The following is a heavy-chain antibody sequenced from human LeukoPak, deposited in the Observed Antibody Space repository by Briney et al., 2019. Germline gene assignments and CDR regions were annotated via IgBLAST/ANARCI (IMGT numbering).Heavy chain of an antibody. D-gene: IGHD3-22*01. CDR1: GFTFSSYA. CDR3: ARALWGDSRTFFDY. J-gene: IGHJ4*02. V-gene: IGHV3-30-3*01. Sequence: PGGSLRLSCAASGFTFSSYAMHWVRQAPGKGLEWVAVISYDGSNKYYADSVKGRLTISRDNSKNTLYLQMNSLRAEDTAVYYCARALWGDSRTFFDYWGQGTLVTVSS. CDR2: ISYDGSNK.